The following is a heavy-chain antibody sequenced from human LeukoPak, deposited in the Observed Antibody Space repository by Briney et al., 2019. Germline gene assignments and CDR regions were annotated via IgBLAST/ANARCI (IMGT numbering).Heavy chain of an antibody. CDR1: GGSISSYY. Sequence: SETLSLTCTVSGGSISSYYWSWIRQPPGKGLEWIGYIYYSGSTNYNPSLKSRVTISVDTSKNQFSLKLSSVTAADTAVYYCARVLGQDSSSSYYYYYYMDVRGKGTTVTVSS. D-gene: IGHD6-6*01. J-gene: IGHJ6*03. V-gene: IGHV4-59*01. CDR2: IYYSGST. CDR3: ARVLGQDSSSSYYYYYYMDV.